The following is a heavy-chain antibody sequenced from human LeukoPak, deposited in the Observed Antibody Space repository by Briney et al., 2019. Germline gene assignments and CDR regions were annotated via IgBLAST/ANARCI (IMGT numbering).Heavy chain of an antibody. CDR3: AKDLVVGISGGAFDI. J-gene: IGHJ3*02. V-gene: IGHV3-9*03. CDR2: ISWNSGSI. CDR1: GFTFDDYA. D-gene: IGHD3-22*01. Sequence: PGGSLRLSCAASGFTFDDYAMHWVRQAPGKGLGWVSGISWNSGSIGYADSVKGRFTISRDNAKNSLYLQMNSLRAEDMALYYCAKDLVVGISGGAFDIWGQGTMVTVSS.